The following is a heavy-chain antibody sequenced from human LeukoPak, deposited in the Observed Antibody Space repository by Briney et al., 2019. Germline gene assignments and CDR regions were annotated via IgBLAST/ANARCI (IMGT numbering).Heavy chain of an antibody. Sequence: SETLFLTCTVSGYSISSGYYWGWIRQPPGKGLEWIGSIYYSGSTYYNPSLKSRVTISVDTSKNQFSLKLSSVTAADTAVYYCARGYHGSGSTLDYWGQGTLVTVSS. CDR2: IYYSGST. D-gene: IGHD3-10*01. J-gene: IGHJ4*02. CDR1: GYSISSGYY. V-gene: IGHV4-38-2*02. CDR3: ARGYHGSGSTLDY.